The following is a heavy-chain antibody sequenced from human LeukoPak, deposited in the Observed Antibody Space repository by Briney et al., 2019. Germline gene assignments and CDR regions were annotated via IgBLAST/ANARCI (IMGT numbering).Heavy chain of an antibody. CDR3: ALSQPPEDCSSTSCLNRFDP. J-gene: IGHJ5*02. D-gene: IGHD2-2*01. CDR2: IYWNDDK. Sequence: KVSGPTLVKPTQTLTLTCTFSGFSLSTNGVGVGWIRQPPGKALEWLALIYWNDDKRYSPSLKSRLTITKDTSKNQVVLTMTNMDPVDTATYYCALSQPPEDCSSTSCLNRFDPWGQGTLVTVSS. CDR1: GFSLSTNGVG. V-gene: IGHV2-5*01.